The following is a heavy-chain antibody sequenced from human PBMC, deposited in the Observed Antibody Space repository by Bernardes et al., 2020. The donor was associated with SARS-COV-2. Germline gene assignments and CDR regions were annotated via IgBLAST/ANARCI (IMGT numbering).Heavy chain of an antibody. CDR1: GYTFTELS. Sequence: ASVKVSCEVSGYTFTELSMHWVRQAPGKGLEWMGGFDPEDGETIYAQKFQGRVTMTEDTSTDTAYMELSSLRSEDTAVYYCVHYVWGSYRYPYFDYWGQGTLVTVSS. J-gene: IGHJ4*02. D-gene: IGHD3-16*02. CDR3: VHYVWGSYRYPYFDY. CDR2: FDPEDGET. V-gene: IGHV1-24*01.